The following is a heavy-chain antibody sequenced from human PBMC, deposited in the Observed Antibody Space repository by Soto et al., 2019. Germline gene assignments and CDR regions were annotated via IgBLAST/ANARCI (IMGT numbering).Heavy chain of an antibody. J-gene: IGHJ4*02. CDR2: LSNTGRRT. Sequence: GRSLRLSCVVSVFPFGAKAMSWVRQAPGKGLEWVSGLSNTGRRTSYADSVKGRFNISRDDSENTVYLQMNSLRVEDTAVYYCATEMGATQGPFDNWGQGTLVTGSS. D-gene: IGHD1-26*01. CDR1: VFPFGAKA. V-gene: IGHV3-23*01. CDR3: ATEMGATQGPFDN.